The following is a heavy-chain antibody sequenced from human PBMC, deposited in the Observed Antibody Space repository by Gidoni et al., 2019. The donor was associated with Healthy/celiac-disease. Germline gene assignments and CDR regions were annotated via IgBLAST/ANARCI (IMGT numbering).Heavy chain of an antibody. J-gene: IGHJ6*02. D-gene: IGHD4-17*01. CDR2: IYYSGST. Sequence: QVQLQESGPGLVKPSQTLSLTCTVSGGSLSSGDYYWSWIRQPPGKGLEWIGYIYYSGSTYYNPSLKSRVTISVDTSKNQFSLKLSSVTAADTAVYYCARGTDYGDVTSGSMDVWGQGTTVTVSS. V-gene: IGHV4-30-4*01. CDR1: GGSLSSGDYY. CDR3: ARGTDYGDVTSGSMDV.